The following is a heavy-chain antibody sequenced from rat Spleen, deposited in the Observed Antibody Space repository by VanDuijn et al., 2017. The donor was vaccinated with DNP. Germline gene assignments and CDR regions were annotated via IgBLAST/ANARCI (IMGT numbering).Heavy chain of an antibody. D-gene: IGHD1-5*01. V-gene: IGHV3-3*01. CDR2: INSAGST. CDR3: ARWNIGTSTLDY. Sequence: EVQLQESGPGLVKPSQSLSLTCSVTGYSITSSYRWNWIRKFPGHKLEWMGYINSAGSTNYNPSLKGRISITSDTSKNQFFLQLSSVTTEDTATYYCARWNIGTSTLDYWGQGVMVTVSS. CDR1: GYSITSSYR. J-gene: IGHJ2*01.